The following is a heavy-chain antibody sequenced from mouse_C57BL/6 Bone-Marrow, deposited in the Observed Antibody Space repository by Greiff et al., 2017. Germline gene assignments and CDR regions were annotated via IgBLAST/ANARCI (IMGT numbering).Heavy chain of an antibody. D-gene: IGHD3-3*01. CDR1: GFSFNTYA. V-gene: IGHV10-1*01. CDR2: IRSKSNNYAK. J-gene: IGHJ3*01. Sequence: EVKLVESGGGLVKPKGSLKLSCAASGFSFNTYAMNWVRQAPGKGLEWVARIRSKSNNYAKSYGDSGKDRFTISRADSESMLYLQMDNLKTEATAMYYCVRGPWAYWGQGTLVTVSA. CDR3: VRGPWAY.